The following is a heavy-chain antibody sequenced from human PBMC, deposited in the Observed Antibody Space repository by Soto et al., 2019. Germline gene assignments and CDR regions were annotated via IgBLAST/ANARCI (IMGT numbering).Heavy chain of an antibody. Sequence: QVQLQESGPGLVKPSQTLSLTCSVSGDSVSSGDSYWSWIRQPPGKALEWIGYTSFSGDTSYRPALKSRVTISVDMSKSQFSRRLTSVTAADTAVYYCVRGGNPYHYATSGPGTFDKWGQGTLVSVSS. D-gene: IGHD1-26*01. CDR3: VRGGNPYHYATSGPGTFDK. CDR2: TSFSGDT. V-gene: IGHV4-30-4*01. CDR1: GDSVSSGDSY. J-gene: IGHJ4*02.